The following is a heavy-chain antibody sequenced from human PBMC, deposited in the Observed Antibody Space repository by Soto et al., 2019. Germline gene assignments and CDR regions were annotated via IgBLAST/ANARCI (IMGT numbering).Heavy chain of an antibody. V-gene: IGHV3-30*14. CDR1: GFTFSSYA. CDR3: ARDPRSVQWLEGMGFDY. Sequence: QVQLVESGGGVVQPGRSLRLSCAASGFTFSSYAMHWVRQAPGKGLEWVAGISYDGSSKYYADSVKGRFTISRDNSKNKLYLQMNSLGAEDTAVYYYARDPRSVQWLEGMGFDYWGQGTLVTVSS. D-gene: IGHD6-19*01. CDR2: ISYDGSSK. J-gene: IGHJ4*02.